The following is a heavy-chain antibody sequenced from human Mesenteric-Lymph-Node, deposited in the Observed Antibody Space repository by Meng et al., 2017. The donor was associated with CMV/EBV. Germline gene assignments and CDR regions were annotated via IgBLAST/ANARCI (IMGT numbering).Heavy chain of an antibody. V-gene: IGHV3-21*01. CDR1: GFTFSSYS. Sequence: GESLKISCAASGFTFSSYSMNWVRQAPGKGLEWVSSISSSSSYIYYADSVKGQFTISRDNAKNSLYLQMNSLKAEDTAVYYCAGPHTPAIDYWGQGTLVTVSS. CDR3: AGPHTPAIDY. J-gene: IGHJ4*02. CDR2: ISSSSSYI.